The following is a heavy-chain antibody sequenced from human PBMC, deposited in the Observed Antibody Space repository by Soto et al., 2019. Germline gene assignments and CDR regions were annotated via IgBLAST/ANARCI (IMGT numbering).Heavy chain of an antibody. CDR2: TYYRSKWYN. CDR1: GDSVSSNSAA. J-gene: IGHJ6*02. V-gene: IGHV6-1*01. D-gene: IGHD3-10*01. Sequence: SQTLSLTCDISGDSVSSNSAAWNWIRQSPSRGLEWLGRTYYRSKWYNDYAVFVKSRITIKPDTSKNQLSLQLNSVTPEDTAVYYCARVRYASGGSYYFGMDVWRQGTTVTVSS. CDR3: ARVRYASGGSYYFGMDV.